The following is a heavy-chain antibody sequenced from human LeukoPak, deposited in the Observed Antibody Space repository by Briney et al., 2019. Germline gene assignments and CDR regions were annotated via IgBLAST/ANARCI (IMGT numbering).Heavy chain of an antibody. CDR3: AKSNGYGLIDI. V-gene: IGHV1-18*01. Sequence: NLQGRVTMTTDSSTSTAYMELRSLRSDDTAVYYCAKSNGYGLIDIWGQGTMVTVSS. J-gene: IGHJ3*02. D-gene: IGHD3-22*01.